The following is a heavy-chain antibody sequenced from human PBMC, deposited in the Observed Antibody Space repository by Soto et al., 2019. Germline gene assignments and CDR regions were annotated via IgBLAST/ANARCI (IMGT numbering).Heavy chain of an antibody. CDR3: ARQVAVFGLIIPTPMHV. V-gene: IGHV3-48*03. CDR2: ISGSGSTI. CDR1: GCTFRAYE. Sequence: PXGWRRRPGLAAGCTFRAYEMDGCRQGPGKGLEWVSYISGSGSTIYYADSVKGIFTISRDNAKDSLYLQMKSLRAEDTAVYYCARQVAVFGLIIPTPMHVWVQGTTVTV. D-gene: IGHD2-8*01. J-gene: IGHJ6*02.